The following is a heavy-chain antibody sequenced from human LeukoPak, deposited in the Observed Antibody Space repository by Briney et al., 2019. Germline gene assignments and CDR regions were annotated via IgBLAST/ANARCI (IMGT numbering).Heavy chain of an antibody. CDR1: GYTFTSYG. D-gene: IGHD6-19*01. J-gene: IGHJ4*02. CDR2: IIPILGIA. CDR3: ARDPVAGDY. Sequence: SVKVSCKASGYTFTSYGISWVRQAPGQGLEWMGRIIPILGIANYAQKFQGRVTITADKSTSTAYMELSSLRSEDTAVYYCARDPVAGDYWGQGTLVTVSS. V-gene: IGHV1-69*04.